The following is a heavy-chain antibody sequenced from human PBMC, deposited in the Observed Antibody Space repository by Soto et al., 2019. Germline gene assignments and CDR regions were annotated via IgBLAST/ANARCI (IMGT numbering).Heavy chain of an antibody. CDR1: GGTFSSYA. Sequence: SVKVSCKASGGTFSSYAISWVRQAPGQGLEWMGGIIPIFGTANYAQKFQGRVTITADKSTSTAYMELSSLRSEDTAVYYCARRYGSGILYYYGMDVWGQGTTVTVSS. CDR3: ARRYGSGILYYYGMDV. D-gene: IGHD3-10*01. J-gene: IGHJ6*02. V-gene: IGHV1-69*06. CDR2: IIPIFGTA.